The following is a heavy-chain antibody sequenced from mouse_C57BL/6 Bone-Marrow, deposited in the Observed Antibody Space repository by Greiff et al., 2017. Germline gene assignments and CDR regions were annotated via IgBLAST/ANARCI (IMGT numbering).Heavy chain of an antibody. V-gene: IGHV5-12*01. CDR1: GFTFSDYY. Sequence: DVKLVESGGGLVQPGGSLKLSCAASGFTFSDYYMYWVRQTPEKRLEWVAYISNGGGSTYYPDTVKGRFTISRDNAKNTLYRQMSRLKSEDTAMYYCARQGSSYAMDYWGQGTSVTVSS. CDR2: ISNGGGST. J-gene: IGHJ4*01. CDR3: ARQGSSYAMDY. D-gene: IGHD1-1*01.